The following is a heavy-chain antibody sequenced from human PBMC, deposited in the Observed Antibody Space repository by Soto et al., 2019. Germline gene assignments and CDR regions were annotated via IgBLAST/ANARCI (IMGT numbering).Heavy chain of an antibody. D-gene: IGHD3-10*01. CDR2: VKQSGST. Sequence: PSETLSLTCAVYGGSLSGNFWGWIRQPPGKGLEWIGEVKQSGSTNYNPSLKSRVTISVDTSRSQIPLQVNSVTAADTAGYYWARSPQRINLARGLLGSWFDTWAQGIPVTVYS. V-gene: IGHV4-34*01. CDR3: ARSPQRINLARGLLGSWFDT. CDR1: GGSLSGNF. J-gene: IGHJ5*02.